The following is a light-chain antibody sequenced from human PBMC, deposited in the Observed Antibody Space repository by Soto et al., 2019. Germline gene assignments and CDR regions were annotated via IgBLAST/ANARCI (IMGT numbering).Light chain of an antibody. J-gene: IGKJ5*01. Sequence: DIQMTQSPSSLSESVGDRVTISCRASQSISSSLNWYQQKPGKAPKLLMYAASRLQSGVPSRFSGSGSGTDFTLTISSLQPEDFATYYCQQSYTTPTCGQGTRLEIK. CDR1: QSISSS. V-gene: IGKV1-39*01. CDR2: AAS. CDR3: QQSYTTPT.